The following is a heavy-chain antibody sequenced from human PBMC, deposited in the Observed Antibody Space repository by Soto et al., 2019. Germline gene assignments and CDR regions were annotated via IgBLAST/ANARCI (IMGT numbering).Heavy chain of an antibody. Sequence: QVQLQESGPGLVKPSETLSLTCTVSGGSISIYYWRWIRQPPGKGLEWIGYFYYSGSTNYNPSLKSRVTISADTSKNQFSLRLSSVTAADTAVYYCAKGGYSGYLDYWGQGTLVTVSS. J-gene: IGHJ4*02. CDR1: GGSISIYY. D-gene: IGHD5-12*01. CDR3: AKGGYSGYLDY. CDR2: FYYSGST. V-gene: IGHV4-59*01.